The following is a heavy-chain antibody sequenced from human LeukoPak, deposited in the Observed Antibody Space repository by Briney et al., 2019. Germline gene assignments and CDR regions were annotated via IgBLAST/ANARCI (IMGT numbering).Heavy chain of an antibody. CDR1: GFTFSSYA. CDR2: ISYDGSNK. D-gene: IGHD1-20*01. V-gene: IGHV3-30-3*01. J-gene: IGHJ4*02. Sequence: GGSLRLPCAASGFTFSSYAMHWVRQAPGKGLEWVAVISYDGSNKYYADSVKGRFTISRDNSKNTLYLQMNSLRAEDTAVYYCARGPEYNWTPFDYWGQGTLVTVSS. CDR3: ARGPEYNWTPFDY.